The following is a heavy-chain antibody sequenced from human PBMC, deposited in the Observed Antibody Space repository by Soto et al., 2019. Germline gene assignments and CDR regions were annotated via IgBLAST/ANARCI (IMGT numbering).Heavy chain of an antibody. V-gene: IGHV3-74*01. CDR3: ARGIRNYYGVDV. J-gene: IGHJ6*02. Sequence: PGGSLGLSCAASGFTFSTYWMHWVRQAPGTGLEWVSRIKGDGSSTSYADSVKGRFTISRDNAKNTLYLQMNSLGAEDTAVYWCARGIRNYYGVDVWGQGTTVTVSS. CDR2: IKGDGSST. CDR1: GFTFSTYW.